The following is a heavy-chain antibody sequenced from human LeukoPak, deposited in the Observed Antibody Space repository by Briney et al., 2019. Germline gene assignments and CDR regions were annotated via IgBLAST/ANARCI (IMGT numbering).Heavy chain of an antibody. CDR3: AGELAAGY. CDR1: GFTFTSYW. CDR2: INSDGSTI. D-gene: IGHD6-13*01. V-gene: IGHV3-74*01. Sequence: GGSLTLSCAASGFTFTSYWMHWVRQAPGKGLVWVSRINSDGSTITYADSVKGRFTISRDNAKNTLYLQMNSLRAEDTAVYYRAGELAAGYWGQGTLVTVSS. J-gene: IGHJ4*02.